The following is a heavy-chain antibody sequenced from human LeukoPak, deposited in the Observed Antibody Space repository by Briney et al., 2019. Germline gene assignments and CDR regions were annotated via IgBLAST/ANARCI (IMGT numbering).Heavy chain of an antibody. CDR2: ISSSGSNI. J-gene: IGHJ4*02. V-gene: IGHV3-48*03. D-gene: IGHD1-26*01. Sequence: GGSLRLSCAASGFTFSSYEMNWVRQAPGKGLEGVSYISSSGSNIYYADSVKGRFTISRDNAKNSLYLQMNSLRAEDTAVYYCARGVKGSYDYFDYWGQGTLVTVSS. CDR3: ARGVKGSYDYFDY. CDR1: GFTFSSYE.